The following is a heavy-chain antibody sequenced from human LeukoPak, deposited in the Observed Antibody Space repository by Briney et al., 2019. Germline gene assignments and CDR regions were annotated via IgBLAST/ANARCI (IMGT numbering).Heavy chain of an antibody. V-gene: IGHV4-39*01. Sequence: SETLSLTCTVSGGSISSGDYYWGWIRQPPGKGLEWIGNIYYSGSTYYNPSLKSRVTISVDTSKNQFSLNLIPVTAADTAVYYCSRWVATPRGYFDCWGQGTLVTVSS. CDR3: SRWVATPRGYFDC. J-gene: IGHJ4*02. CDR2: IYYSGST. CDR1: GGSISSGDYY. D-gene: IGHD5-12*01.